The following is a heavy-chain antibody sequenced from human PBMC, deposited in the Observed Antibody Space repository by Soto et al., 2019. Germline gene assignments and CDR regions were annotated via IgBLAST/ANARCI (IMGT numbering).Heavy chain of an antibody. D-gene: IGHD3-22*01. CDR3: ARDFDSLNDY. J-gene: IGHJ4*02. V-gene: IGHV3-48*02. Sequence: GSLRLSCAASGFTFSSYSMNWFRQAPGKGLEWLSYISPSSSTIYYADSVKGRFTISRDKAKNSLFLHVTSLGDEDTAVYYCARDFDSLNDYWGQGTLVTVSS. CDR1: GFTFSSYS. CDR2: ISPSSSTI.